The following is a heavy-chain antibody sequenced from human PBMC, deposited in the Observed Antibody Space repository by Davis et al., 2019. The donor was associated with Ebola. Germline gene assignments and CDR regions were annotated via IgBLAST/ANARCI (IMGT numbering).Heavy chain of an antibody. Sequence: TETLSLTCSVSIGSISDYYWSWLRQPPGTGLEWIGYVYPSDITDSNPSLKSRVTISVDTSKNQFSLRLNSVTAADTAVYYCASNDFGDVGPDYWGQGTLVTVSS. D-gene: IGHD4-17*01. V-gene: IGHV4-4*08. CDR2: VYPSDIT. CDR1: IGSISDYY. CDR3: ASNDFGDVGPDY. J-gene: IGHJ4*02.